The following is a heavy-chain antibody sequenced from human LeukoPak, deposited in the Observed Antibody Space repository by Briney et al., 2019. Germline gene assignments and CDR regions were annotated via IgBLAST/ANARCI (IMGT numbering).Heavy chain of an antibody. CDR2: IYSGGST. J-gene: IGHJ4*02. V-gene: IGHV3-53*01. D-gene: IGHD1-26*01. Sequence: GGSLRLSCAASGFTVSSNYMSWVRHAPGEGLEWVSDIYSGGSTIYADPVKGRFTISRDNSKNTLYLQMNSLRAEDTAVYYCARDLGAYYFDYWGEGALVTVSS. CDR1: GFTVSSNY. CDR3: ARDLGAYYFDY.